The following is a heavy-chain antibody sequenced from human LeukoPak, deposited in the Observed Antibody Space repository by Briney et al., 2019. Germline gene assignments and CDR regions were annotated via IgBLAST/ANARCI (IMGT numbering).Heavy chain of an antibody. CDR2: ISGLSSHI. CDR1: GFTFSDYD. D-gene: IGHD3-16*01. Sequence: GSLRLSCSASGFTFSDYDMTWVRQAPGKGLEWVSSISGLSSHIYYGDSVKGRFSISRDNAKNSLYLQMNSLGAEDTAVYYCGRAFPPLRTSSAGDLWGQGTLVTVSS. CDR3: GRAFPPLRTSSAGDL. V-gene: IGHV3-21*01. J-gene: IGHJ4*02.